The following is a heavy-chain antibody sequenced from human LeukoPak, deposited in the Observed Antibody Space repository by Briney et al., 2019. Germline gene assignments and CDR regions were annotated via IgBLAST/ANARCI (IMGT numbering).Heavy chain of an antibody. D-gene: IGHD4-17*01. V-gene: IGHV1-24*01. CDR1: GYTLTELS. J-gene: IGHJ1*01. Sequence: ASVKVSCKVSGYTLTELSMHWVRQAPGKGLEWMGGFDPEDGETIYVQRFQGRVTMTEDTSTDTAYMELSSLRSEDTAVYYCATVSYEDDYGDYVFQHWGQGTLVTVSS. CDR2: FDPEDGET. CDR3: ATVSYEDDYGDYVFQH.